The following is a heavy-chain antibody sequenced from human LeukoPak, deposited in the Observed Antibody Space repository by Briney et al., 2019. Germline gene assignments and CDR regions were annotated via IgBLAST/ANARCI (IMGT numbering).Heavy chain of an antibody. CDR2: ISGSGGST. CDR3: AKDPNFYYCMDV. CDR1: GFTFSSYG. V-gene: IGHV3-23*01. Sequence: GGTLRLSCAASGFTFSSYGMRWVRQAPGKGLEWVSAISGSGGSTYYADSVKGRFTISRDNSKNTLYLQMHSLRAEDTAVYYCAKDPNFYYCMDVWGKGTTVTISS. J-gene: IGHJ6*03.